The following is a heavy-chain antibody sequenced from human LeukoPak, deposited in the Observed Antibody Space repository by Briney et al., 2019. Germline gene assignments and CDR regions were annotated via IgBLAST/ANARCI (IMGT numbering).Heavy chain of an antibody. J-gene: IGHJ6*03. CDR1: GYTFTSYD. CDR2: MNPNSGKT. CDR3: ARGTLELHYYYMDV. V-gene: IGHV1-8*01. Sequence: ASVKVSCKASGYTFTSYDINWLRQATGQGLEWMGWMNPNSGKTGYAQKFQGRVTMTRNTSISTAYMELSSLRSEDTAVYYCARGTLELHYYYMDVWGKGTTVTVSS. D-gene: IGHD1-7*01.